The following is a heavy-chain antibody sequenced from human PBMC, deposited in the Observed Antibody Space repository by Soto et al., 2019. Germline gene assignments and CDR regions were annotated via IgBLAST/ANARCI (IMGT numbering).Heavy chain of an antibody. D-gene: IGHD4-17*01. CDR2: ISYDGINK. Sequence: QEQLVESGGGVLQPGRSLRLSCAASRFTFSNFPMHWVRQAPGKGLEWVAVISYDGINKYYADSVKGRFTISRDNSKNTLYPQMNSLRVGDTGGDYCAREKTTVAPRLDYWGQGTLVTVSS. V-gene: IGHV3-30-3*01. CDR1: RFTFSNFP. CDR3: AREKTTVAPRLDY. J-gene: IGHJ4*02.